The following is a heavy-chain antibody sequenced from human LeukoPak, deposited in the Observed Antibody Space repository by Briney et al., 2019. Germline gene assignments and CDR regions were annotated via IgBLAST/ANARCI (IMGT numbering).Heavy chain of an antibody. V-gene: IGHV3-33*01. CDR1: GFTFSSYG. Sequence: PGGSLRLSCAASGFTFSSYGMHWVRQAPGKGLEWVAVIWYDGSNKYYADSVKGRFTISRDNSKNTLYLQMNSPRAEDTAVYYCARDVGYCSGGSCYSWFDPWGQGTLVTVSS. J-gene: IGHJ5*02. CDR3: ARDVGYCSGGSCYSWFDP. CDR2: IWYDGSNK. D-gene: IGHD2-15*01.